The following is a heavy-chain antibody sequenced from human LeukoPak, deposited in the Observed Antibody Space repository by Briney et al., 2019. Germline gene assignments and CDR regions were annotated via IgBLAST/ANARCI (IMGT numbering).Heavy chain of an antibody. J-gene: IGHJ5*02. D-gene: IGHD5-24*01. CDR1: GGSISSYY. V-gene: IGHV4-59*01. CDR2: IYYSGST. Sequence: PSETLSLTCTVSGGSISSYYWSWIRQPPGKGLEWIGYIYYSGSTNYNPSLKSRVTISVDTSKNQFSLKLSSVTAADTAVYYCARGWLQNWFDPWGQGTLVTVSS. CDR3: ARGWLQNWFDP.